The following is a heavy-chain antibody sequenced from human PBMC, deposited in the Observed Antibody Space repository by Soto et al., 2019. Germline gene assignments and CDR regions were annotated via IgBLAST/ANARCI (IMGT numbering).Heavy chain of an antibody. CDR1: AGTFDTYS. CDR3: ARTGSFDY. Sequence: QVQLVQSGAEVKKPVASVKVSCKASAGTFDTYSIMWVRQAPGQGLEWMGRTIPAIDLINYAQKFQGRFTITVDKSTTTVYMELRSLRYEDTAIYYCARTGSFDYWGQGTLVTVSS. J-gene: IGHJ4*02. CDR2: TIPAIDLI. D-gene: IGHD3-10*01. V-gene: IGHV1-69*02.